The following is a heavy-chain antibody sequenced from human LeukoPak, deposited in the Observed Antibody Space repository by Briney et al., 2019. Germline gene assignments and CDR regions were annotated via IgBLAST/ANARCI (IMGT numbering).Heavy chain of an antibody. Sequence: SGGSLRLSCAASGFTFSSYEMNWVRQAPGKGLEWVSYISSSGSTIYYADSVKGRFTISRDNAKNSLYLQMNSLRAEDTAVYYCAREAVNAFDIWGQGTMVTVSS. J-gene: IGHJ3*02. CDR1: GFTFSSYE. V-gene: IGHV3-48*03. D-gene: IGHD4-11*01. CDR2: ISSSGSTI. CDR3: AREAVNAFDI.